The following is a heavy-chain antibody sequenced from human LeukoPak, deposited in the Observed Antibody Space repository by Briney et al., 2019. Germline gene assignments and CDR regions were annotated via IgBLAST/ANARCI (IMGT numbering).Heavy chain of an antibody. V-gene: IGHV3-53*01. D-gene: IGHD2-2*01. CDR1: GFTVSSNY. CDR3: ALSEENCSSTSCSYFQH. Sequence: PGGSLRLSCAASGFTVSSNYMSWVRQAPGKGLEWVSVIYSGGSTYYADSVKGRFTISRDNSKNTLYLQMNSLRAEDTAVYYCALSEENCSSTSCSYFQHWGQGTLVTVSS. J-gene: IGHJ1*01. CDR2: IYSGGST.